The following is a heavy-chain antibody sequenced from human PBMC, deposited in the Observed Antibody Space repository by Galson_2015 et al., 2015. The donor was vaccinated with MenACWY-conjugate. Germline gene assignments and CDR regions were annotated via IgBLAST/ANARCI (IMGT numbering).Heavy chain of an antibody. CDR2: TYYRSKWYN. V-gene: IGHV6-1*01. J-gene: IGHJ5*02. D-gene: IGHD2-15*01. Sequence: CAISGDSVSSNSAAWNWIRQSPSRGLEWLGRTYYRSKWYNDYAVSVKSRITINPDTSKNQFSLHLNPVTPENTAVYYCARVRGGSHTWVDPWGQGTLVTVSS. CDR1: GDSVSSNSAA. CDR3: ARVRGGSHTWVDP.